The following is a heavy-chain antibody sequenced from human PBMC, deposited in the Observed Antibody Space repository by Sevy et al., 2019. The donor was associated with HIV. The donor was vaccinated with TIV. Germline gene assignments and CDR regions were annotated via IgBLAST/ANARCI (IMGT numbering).Heavy chain of an antibody. D-gene: IGHD3-3*01. CDR3: ARDPDDYWSGYYYHYYGMDV. V-gene: IGHV3-48*01. CDR2: ISSSSSTI. CDR1: GFTFSSYS. J-gene: IGHJ6*02. Sequence: GGSLRLSCAASGFTFSSYSMNWVRQAPGKGLEWVSYISSSSSTIDYADSVKGRFTISRDNTKNSLYLQMNSLRAEDTAVYYCARDPDDYWSGYYYHYYGMDVWGQGTTVTVSS.